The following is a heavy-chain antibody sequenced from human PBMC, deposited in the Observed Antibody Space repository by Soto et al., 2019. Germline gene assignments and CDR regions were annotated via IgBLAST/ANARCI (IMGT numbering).Heavy chain of an antibody. CDR2: ISGSGGST. J-gene: IGHJ6*03. D-gene: IGHD3-3*01. Sequence: EVQLLESGGGLVQPGGYLRLSCAASGFTFSSYAMSWVRQAPGKGLEWVSAISGSGGSTYYADSVKGRFTISRDNSKNTLYLQMNSLRAEDTAVYYCAKSPTIFHYYMDVWGKGTTVTVSS. CDR1: GFTFSSYA. CDR3: AKSPTIFHYYMDV. V-gene: IGHV3-23*01.